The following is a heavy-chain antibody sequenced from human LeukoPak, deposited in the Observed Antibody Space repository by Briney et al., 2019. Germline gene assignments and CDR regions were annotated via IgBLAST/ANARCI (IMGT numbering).Heavy chain of an antibody. CDR3: ARAVGSGWISYYYYYGMDV. CDR2: INPNSGGT. CDR1: GYTFTGYY. D-gene: IGHD6-19*01. V-gene: IGHV1-2*02. J-gene: IGHJ6*02. Sequence: AVSVKVSCKASGYTFTGYYMHWVRQAPGQGLEWMGWINPNSGGTNYAQKFQGRVTMTRDTSISTAYMELSRLRSDDTAVYYCARAVGSGWISYYYYYGMDVWGQGTTVTVSS.